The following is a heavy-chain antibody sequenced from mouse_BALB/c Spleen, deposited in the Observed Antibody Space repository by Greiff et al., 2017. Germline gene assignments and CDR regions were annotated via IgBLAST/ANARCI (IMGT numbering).Heavy chain of an antibody. CDR2: IDPANGNT. J-gene: IGHJ2*01. CDR1: GFNIKDTY. D-gene: IGHD1-1*01. V-gene: IGHV14-3*02. CDR3: ATTVVATDY. Sequence: DVKLQESGAELVKPGASVKLSCTASGFNIKDTYMHWVKQRPEQGLEWIGRIDPANGNTKYDPKFQGKATITADTSSNTAYLQLSSLTSEDTAVYYCATTVVATDYWGQGTTLTVSS.